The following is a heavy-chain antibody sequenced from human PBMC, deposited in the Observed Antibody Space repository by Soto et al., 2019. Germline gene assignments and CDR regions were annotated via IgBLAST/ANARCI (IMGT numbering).Heavy chain of an antibody. J-gene: IGHJ5*02. D-gene: IGHD4-17*01. CDR3: AKDATVTLPRAYNWFDP. CDR2: ISGSGGST. CDR1: GFTFSSYA. Sequence: GESLKISCAASGFTFSSYAMSWVRQAPGKGLEWVSAISGSGGSTYYADSVKGRFTISRDNSKNTLYLQMNSLRAEDTAVYYCAKDATVTLPRAYNWFDPWGQGTLVTVSS. V-gene: IGHV3-23*01.